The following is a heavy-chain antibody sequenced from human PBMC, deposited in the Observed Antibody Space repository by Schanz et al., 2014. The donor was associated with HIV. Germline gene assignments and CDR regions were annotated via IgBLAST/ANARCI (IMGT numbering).Heavy chain of an antibody. CDR1: GFSFSSYA. J-gene: IGHJ6*02. Sequence: EVQLLESGGGLLQPGGSLRLSCAASGFSFSSYAMSWVRQAPGKGLEWVSVISDSGGSTYYADSVKGRFTISRDNSKNTLYLQMKSLKTEDTAVYYCVTSEAEYYGMDDWGQGTTVTVPS. CDR2: ISDSGGST. D-gene: IGHD2-15*01. V-gene: IGHV3-23*01. CDR3: VTSEAEYYGMDD.